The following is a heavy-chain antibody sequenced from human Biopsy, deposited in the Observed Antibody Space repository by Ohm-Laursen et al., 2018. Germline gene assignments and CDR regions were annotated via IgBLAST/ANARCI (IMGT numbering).Heavy chain of an antibody. CDR3: AKDVEMFVKLSFDS. J-gene: IGHJ4*02. CDR1: GFTFDDYA. CDR2: ISFNSGTI. V-gene: IGHV3-9*01. Sequence: SLRLSCAASGFTFDDYALHWVRHRPGKGLEWVSTISFNSGTIAYADSVKGRFTISRDSAKNSVYLQMNSLRAEDTALYYCAKDVEMFVKLSFDSWGQGTLVTVSS. D-gene: IGHD3-10*02.